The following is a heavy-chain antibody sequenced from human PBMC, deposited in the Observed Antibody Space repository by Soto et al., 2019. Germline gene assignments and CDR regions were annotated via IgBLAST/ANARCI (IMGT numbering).Heavy chain of an antibody. D-gene: IGHD6-19*01. CDR2: IYYSGST. J-gene: IGHJ4*02. CDR3: ARKLAVAGFDY. V-gene: IGHV4-61*01. CDR1: GGSVSSGSYY. Sequence: SETLSLTCTVSGGSVSSGSYYWSWIRQPPGKGLEWIGYIYYSGSTNYNPSLKSRVTISVDTSKNQFSLKVSSVTAADTAVYYCARKLAVAGFDYWGQGTLVTVSS.